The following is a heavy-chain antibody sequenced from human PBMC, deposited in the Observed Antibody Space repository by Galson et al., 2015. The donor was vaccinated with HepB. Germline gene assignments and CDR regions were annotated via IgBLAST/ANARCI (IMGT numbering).Heavy chain of an antibody. D-gene: IGHD2-8*02. CDR2: ITGTGVIV. CDR3: ARDGRSPVVFWFDL. V-gene: IGHV3-48*02. CDR1: RFTFSTHS. Sequence: SLRLSCAASRFTFSTHSMNWVRQAPGKGLEWIAYITGTGVIVYADSVQGRFTISRDNAKYSLFLQMNSLRDEGTAVYYCARDGRSPVVFWFDLWGRGTLVTVSS. J-gene: IGHJ2*01.